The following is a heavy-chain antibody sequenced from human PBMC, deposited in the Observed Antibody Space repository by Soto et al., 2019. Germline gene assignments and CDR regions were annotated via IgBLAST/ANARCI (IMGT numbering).Heavy chain of an antibody. D-gene: IGHD5-12*01. Sequence: AAVKVSCKASAYTFTNNDVNWVRQAPGQGLEWMGWISAYNGNTNYAQNFQGRVTITADRSTSTAYMELSSLRSEDTAVYYCARDSGYDPIDYWGQGTLVTDSS. CDR3: ARDSGYDPIDY. J-gene: IGHJ4*02. V-gene: IGHV1-18*01. CDR2: ISAYNGNT. CDR1: AYTFTNND.